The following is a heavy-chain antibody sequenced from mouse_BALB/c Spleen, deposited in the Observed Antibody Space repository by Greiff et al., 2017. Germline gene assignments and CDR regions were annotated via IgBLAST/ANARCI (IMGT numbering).Heavy chain of an antibody. D-gene: IGHD2-1*01. J-gene: IGHJ4*01. CDR3: ARDGTYYAMDY. V-gene: IGHV5-6-5*01. Sequence: EVKLVESGGGLVKPGGSLKLSCAASGFTFSSYAMSWVRQTPEKRLEWVASISSGGSTYYPDSVKGRFTISRDNARNILYLQMSSLRSEDTAMYYCARDGTYYAMDYWGQGTSVTVSS. CDR2: ISSGGST. CDR1: GFTFSSYA.